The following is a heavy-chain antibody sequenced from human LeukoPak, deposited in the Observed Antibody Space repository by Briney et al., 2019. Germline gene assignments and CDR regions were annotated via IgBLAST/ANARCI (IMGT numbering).Heavy chain of an antibody. J-gene: IGHJ4*02. Sequence: SETLSLTCTVSGGSISSYYWSWIRQHPGKGLEWIGYIYYSGSTYYNPSLKSRVTISVDTSKNQFSLKLSSVTAADTAVYYCTREVTPYYDSSGYHFDYWGQGTLVTVSS. CDR1: GGSISSYY. D-gene: IGHD3-22*01. CDR3: TREVTPYYDSSGYHFDY. V-gene: IGHV4-59*06. CDR2: IYYSGST.